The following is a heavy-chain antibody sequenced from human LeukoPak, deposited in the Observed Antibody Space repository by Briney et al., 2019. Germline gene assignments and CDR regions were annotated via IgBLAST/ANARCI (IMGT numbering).Heavy chain of an antibody. CDR1: GGTFSSYA. V-gene: IGHV1-69*05. J-gene: IGHJ4*02. CDR3: ARGGDSSGWYEKDYFDY. D-gene: IGHD6-19*01. CDR2: IIPIFGTA. Sequence: SVKVSCRXSGGTFSSYAISWVRQAPGQGLERMGRIIPIFGTASYSQKFQGRVTITTDESTSTAYMELSSLRSEDTAVYYCARGGDSSGWYEKDYFDYWGQGTLVTVSS.